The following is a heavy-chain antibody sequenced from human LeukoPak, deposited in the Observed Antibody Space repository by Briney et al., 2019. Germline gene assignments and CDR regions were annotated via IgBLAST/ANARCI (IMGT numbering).Heavy chain of an antibody. CDR1: GGSISSYY. V-gene: IGHV4-59*01. J-gene: IGHJ4*02. CDR3: ARLRYFDWFLDY. CDR2: IYYSGST. D-gene: IGHD3-9*01. Sequence: PSETLSLTCTVSGGSISSYYWSWIRQPPGKGLEWIGYIYYSGSTNYNPSLKSRVTISVDTSKNQFSLKLSSVTAADTAVYYCARLRYFDWFLDYWGQGTLVTVSS.